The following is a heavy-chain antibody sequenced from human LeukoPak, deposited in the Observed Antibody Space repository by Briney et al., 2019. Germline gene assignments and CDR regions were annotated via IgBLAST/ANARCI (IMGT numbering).Heavy chain of an antibody. CDR3: AREVNMVLGR. Sequence: PSQTLSLTCAISGVSVSSNSATWNWLRQSPWRGLEWLGRTYYRSKWYDDYVEGVISRITINPDTSKNQFSLQLKSVSPEDTAVYFCAREVNMVLGRWGQGALVTASS. J-gene: IGHJ4*02. D-gene: IGHD3-10*01. CDR1: GVSVSSNSAT. V-gene: IGHV6-1*01. CDR2: TYYRSKWYD.